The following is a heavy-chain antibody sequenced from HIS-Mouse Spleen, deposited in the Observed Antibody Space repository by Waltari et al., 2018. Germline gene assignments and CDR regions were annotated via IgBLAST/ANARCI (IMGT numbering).Heavy chain of an antibody. Sequence: QVQLQESGPGLVKPSETLSLPCTVSGYSISSGYYWGWLRQPPGKGLEWIGSIYHSGSTYYNPSLKSRVTISVDTSKNQFSLKLSSVTAADTAVYYCARAVYGSGSYFDYWGQGTLVTVSS. CDR1: GYSISSGYY. CDR2: IYHSGST. J-gene: IGHJ4*02. V-gene: IGHV4-38-2*02. CDR3: ARAVYGSGSYFDY. D-gene: IGHD3-10*01.